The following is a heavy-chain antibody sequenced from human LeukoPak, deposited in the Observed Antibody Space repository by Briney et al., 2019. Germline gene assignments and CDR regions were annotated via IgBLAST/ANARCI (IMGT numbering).Heavy chain of an antibody. D-gene: IGHD2-8*02. Sequence: ASVKVSCKASGYTFTDCHMHWVRQAPGQGLEWMGWINPNSGGTNYAQKFQGRVTMTRDTSISTAYIELSRLRSDDTAVYYCARGYCTGGRCSGAWFDPWGQGTLVTVSS. V-gene: IGHV1-2*02. J-gene: IGHJ5*02. CDR3: ARGYCTGGRCSGAWFDP. CDR2: INPNSGGT. CDR1: GYTFTDCH.